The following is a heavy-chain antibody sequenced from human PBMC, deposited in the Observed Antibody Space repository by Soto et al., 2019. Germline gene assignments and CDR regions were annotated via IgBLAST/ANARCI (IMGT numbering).Heavy chain of an antibody. D-gene: IGHD3-10*01. Sequence: SETLSLTCAVNGGSFREYYWSWLRQPPGKGLEWIGEINQSGTTHYNPSLKRRINISIDTSKNQFSLNLTSVTAADTATYYCARDIITVIGGEIYYYFGMDVWGQGTTMTVYS. V-gene: IGHV4-34*01. CDR2: INQSGTT. J-gene: IGHJ6*02. CDR1: GGSFREYY. CDR3: ARDIITVIGGEIYYYFGMDV.